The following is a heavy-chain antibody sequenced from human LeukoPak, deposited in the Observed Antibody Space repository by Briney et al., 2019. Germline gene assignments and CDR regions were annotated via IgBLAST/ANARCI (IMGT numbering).Heavy chain of an antibody. Sequence: PSETLSLTCTVSGGSISSYYWSWIRQPPGKGLEWIGYIYYSGSTNYNPSLKSRVTISVDTSKNQFSLKLSSVTAADTAVYYCARHGRSYRVVPAAKSPNNWFDPWGQGTLVTVSS. CDR1: GGSISSYY. CDR2: IYYSGST. V-gene: IGHV4-59*08. D-gene: IGHD2-2*01. J-gene: IGHJ5*02. CDR3: ARHGRSYRVVPAAKSPNNWFDP.